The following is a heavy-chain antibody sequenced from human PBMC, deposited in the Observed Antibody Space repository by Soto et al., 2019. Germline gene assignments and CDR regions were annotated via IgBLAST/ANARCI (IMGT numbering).Heavy chain of an antibody. CDR3: TREAVVAENWFYP. V-gene: IGHV1-3*01. Sequence: QVRLVQSGAEVKRPGASVKFSCRASGYTFVDYALHWVRQAPGQGLEWVGWMNPKTGNIKSSNKFEDRVSITRDTATSTAYMELSGLWSEDTAVYFCTREAVVAENWFYPWGHGTRVTVSS. J-gene: IGHJ5*02. D-gene: IGHD3-22*01. CDR1: GYTFVDYA. CDR2: MNPKTGNI.